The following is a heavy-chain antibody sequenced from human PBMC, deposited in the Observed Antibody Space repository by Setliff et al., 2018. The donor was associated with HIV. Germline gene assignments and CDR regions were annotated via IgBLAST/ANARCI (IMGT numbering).Heavy chain of an antibody. V-gene: IGHV4-4*09. CDR3: ARHGTWNSQRFHFGY. CDR1: AVSIGGYS. Sequence: SETLSLTCTVSAVSIGGYSRSWIRQSPGKGLEWIGSIYSTDTTNHNPSLESRVTISVDKSKSQFSLKLNSVTAADTAVYYCARHGTWNSQRFHFGYWGQGTPVTAPQ. D-gene: IGHD1-7*01. J-gene: IGHJ4*02. CDR2: IYSTDTT.